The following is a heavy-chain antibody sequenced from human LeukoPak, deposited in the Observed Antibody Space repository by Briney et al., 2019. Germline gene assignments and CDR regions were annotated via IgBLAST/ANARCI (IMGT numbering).Heavy chain of an antibody. V-gene: IGHV4-38-2*02. CDR2: IYYSGST. Sequence: SETLSLTCTVSGYSISSGYYWGWIRQPPGKGLEWIGSIYYSGSTYYNPSLKSRVTISVDTSKNQFSLKLSSVTAADTAVYYCASLYGPPGVDYWGQGTLVTVSS. D-gene: IGHD4-17*01. CDR3: ASLYGPPGVDY. CDR1: GYSISSGYY. J-gene: IGHJ4*02.